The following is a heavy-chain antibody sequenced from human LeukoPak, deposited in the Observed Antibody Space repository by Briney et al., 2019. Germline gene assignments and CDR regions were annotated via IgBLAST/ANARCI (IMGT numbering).Heavy chain of an antibody. J-gene: IGHJ4*02. Sequence: GGSLRLSCAASGFTFSSYWMSWVRQAPGKGLEWASSISSSSSYIYYADSVKGRFTISRDNAKNSLYLQMNSLRAEDTAVYYCARDFIVLIGDYGGQGTLVTVSS. V-gene: IGHV3-21*01. D-gene: IGHD2-8*01. CDR2: ISSSSSYI. CDR1: GFTFSSYW. CDR3: ARDFIVLIGDY.